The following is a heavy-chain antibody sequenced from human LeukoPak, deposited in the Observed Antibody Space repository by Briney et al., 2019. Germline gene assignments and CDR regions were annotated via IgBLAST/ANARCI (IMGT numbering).Heavy chain of an antibody. Sequence: GGSLRLSCAASGFTFSSYGMHWVRQAPGKGLDWVALVSYAGCNIYYVDSVKGRFTISRDNSKNTLYLQMNSLRAEDTAVYYCAKDRATKTTRIFDFWGQGTLVTVSS. V-gene: IGHV3-30*18. CDR3: AKDRATKTTRIFDF. D-gene: IGHD4-17*01. CDR2: VSYAGCNI. J-gene: IGHJ4*02. CDR1: GFTFSSYG.